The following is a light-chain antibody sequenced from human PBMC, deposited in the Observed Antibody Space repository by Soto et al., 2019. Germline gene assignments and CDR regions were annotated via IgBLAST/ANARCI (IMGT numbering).Light chain of an antibody. J-gene: IGKJ4*01. CDR2: GAS. CDR1: QSVSSSY. Sequence: EIVFTQSPGTLSLSPWERATLSCRASQSVSSSYLAWYQQKPGPAPRLLIYGASSRATGIPDRFSGSGSGTDFTLTISRLEPEDFAVYYCQQYGSSSLTFGGGTKVDI. V-gene: IGKV3-20*01. CDR3: QQYGSSSLT.